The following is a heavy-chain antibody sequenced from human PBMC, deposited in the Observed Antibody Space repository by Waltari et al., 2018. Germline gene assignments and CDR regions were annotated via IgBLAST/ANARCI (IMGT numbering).Heavy chain of an antibody. CDR2: INHSGST. D-gene: IGHD3-16*01. CDR3: ARGRDSSPRGRYYYYGMDV. Sequence: QVQLQQWGAGLLKPSETLSLTCAVYGGSFSGYYWSWIRQPPGKGLEWIGEINHSGSTNCNPSLKSRVTRSVDTSKNQCSLKLSSVTAADTAVYYCARGRDSSPRGRYYYYGMDVWGQGTTVTVSS. J-gene: IGHJ6*02. V-gene: IGHV4-34*01. CDR1: GGSFSGYY.